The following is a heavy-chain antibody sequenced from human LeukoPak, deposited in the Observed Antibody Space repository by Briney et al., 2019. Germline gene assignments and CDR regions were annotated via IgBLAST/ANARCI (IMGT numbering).Heavy chain of an antibody. CDR3: ASSGSYFPLFDY. V-gene: IGHV1-2*02. CDR1: GYAFTGYY. CDR2: INPNSGGT. D-gene: IGHD1-26*01. J-gene: IGHJ4*02. Sequence: ASVKVSCKASGYAFTGYYMHWVRQAPGQGLEWMGWINPNSGGTNCAQKFQGRVTMTRDTSISTAYMELSRLRSDDTAVYYCASSGSYFPLFDYWGQGTLVTVSS.